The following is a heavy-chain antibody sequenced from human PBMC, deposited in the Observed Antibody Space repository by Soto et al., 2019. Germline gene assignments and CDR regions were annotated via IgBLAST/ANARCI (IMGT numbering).Heavy chain of an antibody. CDR3: ARGLNVVVVAATPADY. Sequence: GGSLRLSCAASGFTFSSYAMHWVRQAPGKGLEWVAVISYDGSNKYYADSVKGRFTISRDNSKNTLYLQMNSLRAEDTAVYYCARGLNVVVVAATPADYWGQGTLVTVSS. V-gene: IGHV3-30-3*01. J-gene: IGHJ4*02. D-gene: IGHD2-15*01. CDR1: GFTFSSYA. CDR2: ISYDGSNK.